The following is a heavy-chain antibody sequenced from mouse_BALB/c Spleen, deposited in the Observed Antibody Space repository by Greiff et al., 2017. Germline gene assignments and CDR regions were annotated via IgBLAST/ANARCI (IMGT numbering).Heavy chain of an antibody. D-gene: IGHD1-1*01. CDR3: ARQSGSSYGFAY. CDR1: GFTFSSYY. J-gene: IGHJ3*01. V-gene: IGHV5-6-2*01. Sequence: VESGGGLVKLGGSLKLSCAASGFTFSSYYMSWVRQTPEKRLELVAAINSNGGSTYYPDTVKGRFTISRDNAKNTLYLQMSSLKSEDTALYYCARQSGSSYGFAYWGQGTLVTVSA. CDR2: INSNGGST.